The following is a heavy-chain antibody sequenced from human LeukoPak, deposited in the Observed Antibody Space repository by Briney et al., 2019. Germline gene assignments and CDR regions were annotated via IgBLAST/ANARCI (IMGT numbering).Heavy chain of an antibody. J-gene: IGHJ5*02. CDR3: ASRSGGGYSYGSNWFDP. CDR2: INHSGST. Sequence: SETLSLTCAEYGGSFSGYYGSWIGQPPGKGLQWLGEINHSGSTNYNPSLKSRVTISVDTSKNQFSLKLSSVTAADTAVYYCASRSGGGYSYGSNWFDPWGQGTLVTVSS. D-gene: IGHD5-18*01. V-gene: IGHV4-34*01. CDR1: GGSFSGYY.